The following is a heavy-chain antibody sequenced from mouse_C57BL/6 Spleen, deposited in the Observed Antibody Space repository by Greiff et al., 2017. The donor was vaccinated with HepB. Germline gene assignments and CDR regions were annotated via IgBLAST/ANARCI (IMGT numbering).Heavy chain of an antibody. J-gene: IGHJ3*01. CDR3: ARKGYDYDVGFAY. CDR2: IYPGDGDT. Sequence: QVQLQQSGPELVKPGASVKISCKASGYAFSSTWMNWVKQRPGKGLEWIGRIYPGDGDTNYNGKFKGKATLTADKSSSTAYMQLSSLTSEDSAVYFCARKGYDYDVGFAYWGQGTLVTVSA. D-gene: IGHD2-4*01. V-gene: IGHV1-82*01. CDR1: GYAFSSTW.